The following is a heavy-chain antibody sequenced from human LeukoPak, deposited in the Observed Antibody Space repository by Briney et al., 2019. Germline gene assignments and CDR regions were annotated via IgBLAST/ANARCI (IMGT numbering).Heavy chain of an antibody. J-gene: IGHJ4*02. Sequence: PGGSLRLSCAASGFTFSSYSMNWVRQAPGKGLEWVSSISSSSSYIYYADSVKGRFTISRDNAKNSLYLQMNSLRAEDTAVYYCARDTYCGGDCYPTYYFDYWGQGTLVTVSS. D-gene: IGHD2-21*02. CDR1: GFTFSSYS. CDR2: ISSSSSYI. CDR3: ARDTYCGGDCYPTYYFDY. V-gene: IGHV3-21*01.